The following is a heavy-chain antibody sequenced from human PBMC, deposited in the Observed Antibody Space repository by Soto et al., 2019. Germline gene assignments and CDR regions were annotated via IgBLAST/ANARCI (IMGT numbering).Heavy chain of an antibody. D-gene: IGHD2-2*01. CDR2: IYYSGST. J-gene: IGHJ4*02. Sequence: SETLSLTCTFSGGSISSGGYYWSWIRQHPGKGLEWIGYIYYSGSTYYNPSLKSRVTISVDTSKNQFSLKLSSVTAADTAVHYCARFNCISTSCPVDYWGQGTLVTVS. V-gene: IGHV4-31*03. CDR1: GGSISSGGYY. CDR3: ARFNCISTSCPVDY.